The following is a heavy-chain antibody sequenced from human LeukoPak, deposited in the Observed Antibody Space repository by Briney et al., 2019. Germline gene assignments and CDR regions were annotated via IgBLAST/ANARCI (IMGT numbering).Heavy chain of an antibody. CDR1: GGSMSSYY. Sequence: SETLSLTCTVSGGSMSSYYWNWIRQPPGKGLEWIGYIYYSGSTNYNPSLKSRVTILVDTSKNQFSLKLSSVTAADTAVYYCARDPVRGVSTSPWFDPWGQGTLVTVSS. J-gene: IGHJ5*02. CDR2: IYYSGST. V-gene: IGHV4-59*01. CDR3: ARDPVRGVSTSPWFDP. D-gene: IGHD3-10*01.